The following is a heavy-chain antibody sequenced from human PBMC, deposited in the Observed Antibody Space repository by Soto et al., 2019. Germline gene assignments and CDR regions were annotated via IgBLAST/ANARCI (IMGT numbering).Heavy chain of an antibody. CDR1: GFTFSTHA. J-gene: IGHJ4*02. CDR2: ISARGGSK. D-gene: IGHD5-18*01. CDR3: AKDEGDSYGNFDY. V-gene: IGHV3-23*01. Sequence: GGSLRLSCAASGFTFSTHAMSWVRQAPGKGPEWVSSISARGGSKYYADSVKGRFTISRDNSMNTVYLQMNSLRAEDTAVYYCAKDEGDSYGNFDYWGQGTLVTVSS.